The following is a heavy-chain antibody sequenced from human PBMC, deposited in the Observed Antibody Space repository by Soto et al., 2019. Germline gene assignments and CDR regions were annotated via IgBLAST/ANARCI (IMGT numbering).Heavy chain of an antibody. CDR2: IDTDGGGT. J-gene: IGHJ4*02. V-gene: IGHV3-74*01. CDR3: ATVFDV. CDR1: GFTFRSHR. D-gene: IGHD4-17*01. Sequence: EVQLVESGGGLVQPGGSLRVSCAASGFTFRSHRIHWVRQAPGKGLEWVSRIDTDGGGTSYADAVKGRFTISTDNAENTVYLQMNGLRVEDTAEYYCATVFDVWGQGPLVTVSS.